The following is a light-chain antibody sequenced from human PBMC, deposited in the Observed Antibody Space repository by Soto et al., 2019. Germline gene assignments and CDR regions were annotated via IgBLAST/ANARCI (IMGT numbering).Light chain of an antibody. CDR3: LQEYNYPPYT. V-gene: IGKV1-6*01. J-gene: IGKJ2*01. CDR1: QGIIHD. Sequence: AIQMTPSPSSLSASVGDRVTITCRASQGIIHDLGWYQQKPGKAPKLLIYAASSLQSGVPSRFSGSGSGTDFTLTISSLQPEDCAKYYCLQEYNYPPYTFGQGTKLEIK. CDR2: AAS.